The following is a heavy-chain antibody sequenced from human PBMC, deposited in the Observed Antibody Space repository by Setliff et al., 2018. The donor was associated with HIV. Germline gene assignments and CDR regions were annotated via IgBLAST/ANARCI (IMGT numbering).Heavy chain of an antibody. D-gene: IGHD2-15*01. J-gene: IGHJ6*03. CDR2: ITHSGTT. Sequence: PSETLSLTCTVSDGSISSGGYYWTWIRQPPGKGLEWIGEITHSGTTNYNPSLKSRVTISVDTSKNQFSLIVNSLTAADTAVYYSARGRCSGGSCYGRYSYFYMDVWGKGTTVTVSS. CDR1: DGSISSGGYY. V-gene: IGHV4-39*07. CDR3: ARGRCSGGSCYGRYSYFYMDV.